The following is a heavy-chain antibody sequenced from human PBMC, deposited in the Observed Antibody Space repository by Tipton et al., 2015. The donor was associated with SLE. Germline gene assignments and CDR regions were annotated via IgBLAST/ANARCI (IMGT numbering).Heavy chain of an antibody. D-gene: IGHD3-16*01. CDR1: GASISSYH. J-gene: IGHJ5*02. CDR2: IYYTGNT. CDR3: AGGGPYDPLDP. V-gene: IGHV4-59*01. Sequence: TLSLTCTVSGASISSYHWNWIRQPPGKGLEWIGYIYYTGNTNYNPSLKSRVTILLDTSNFRFSLRLSSVTPADTAVCYCAGGGPYDPLDPWGRGPLVTVPP.